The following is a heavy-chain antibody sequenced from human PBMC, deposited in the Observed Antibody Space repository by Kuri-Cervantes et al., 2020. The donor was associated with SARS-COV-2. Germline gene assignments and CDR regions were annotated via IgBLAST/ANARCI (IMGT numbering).Heavy chain of an antibody. D-gene: IGHD6-19*01. CDR2: ISSDAVNT. Sequence: GGSLRLSCSASGLFFSAYTLHWVRQAPGKGLEYVSAISSDAVNTYYANSVKGRFTISRDFSKNTLYLQMTNLTTEDTAVYYCVRAYSTGWLVGSYYFDSWGQGTLVTVSS. CDR3: VRAYSTGWLVGSYYFDS. CDR1: GLFFSAYT. V-gene: IGHV3-64D*06. J-gene: IGHJ4*02.